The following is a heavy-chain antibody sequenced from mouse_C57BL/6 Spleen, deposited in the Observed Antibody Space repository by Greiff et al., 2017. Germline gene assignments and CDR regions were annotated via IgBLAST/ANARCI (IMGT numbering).Heavy chain of an antibody. CDR3: TVYGSSFYAMDY. Sequence: QVQLQQSGAELVRPGASVTLSCKASGYTFTDYEMHWVKQTPVHGLEWIGAIDPETGGTAYNQKFKGKAILTADKSSSTAYMELRSLTSEDSAVYYCTVYGSSFYAMDYWGQGTSVTVSS. V-gene: IGHV1-15*01. D-gene: IGHD1-1*01. CDR2: IDPETGGT. CDR1: GYTFTDYE. J-gene: IGHJ4*01.